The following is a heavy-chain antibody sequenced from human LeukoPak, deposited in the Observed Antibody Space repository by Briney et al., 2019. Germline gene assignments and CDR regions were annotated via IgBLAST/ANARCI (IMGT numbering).Heavy chain of an antibody. CDR1: GFTFDDYA. J-gene: IGHJ4*02. CDR2: LIWNSGSI. Sequence: SLRLSCAASGFTFDDYAMHWVRQAPGKGLEWVSGLIWNSGSIGYADSVKGRFTISRDNAKNSLYLQMNSLRAEDTALYYCAKDISEYYGSGSRFDYWGQGTLVTVSS. V-gene: IGHV3-9*01. D-gene: IGHD3-10*01. CDR3: AKDISEYYGSGSRFDY.